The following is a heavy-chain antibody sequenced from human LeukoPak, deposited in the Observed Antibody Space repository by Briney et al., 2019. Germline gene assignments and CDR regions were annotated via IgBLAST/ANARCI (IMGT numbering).Heavy chain of an antibody. Sequence: QPGGSLRLSCAASGFTFSSYAMHWVRQAPGKGLEWVAFISYDGSNKYYADSVKGRCTSSRDNSKNTLYLQMNGLRAEDTAVYVCARDAKQQTYYDFWSGYLPWNWFDPWGQGTLVTVSS. J-gene: IGHJ5*02. D-gene: IGHD3-3*01. CDR2: ISYDGSNK. V-gene: IGHV3-30*01. CDR3: ARDAKQQTYYDFWSGYLPWNWFDP. CDR1: GFTFSSYA.